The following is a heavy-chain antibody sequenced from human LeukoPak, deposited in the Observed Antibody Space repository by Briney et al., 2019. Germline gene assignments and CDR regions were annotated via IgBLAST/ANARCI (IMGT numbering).Heavy chain of an antibody. Sequence: PGGSLRLSCAASGFSFSASAIHWVRQPAGKGLEWVGRIKTRPDNYATAFAASVKGRFTISRDDSKNTAYLQMDSLKTEDTAVYYCTRLGDFLTGFDCWGQGTLVTVSS. J-gene: IGHJ4*02. CDR3: TRLGDFLTGFDC. CDR1: GFSFSASA. D-gene: IGHD3-9*01. CDR2: IKTRPDNYAT. V-gene: IGHV3-73*01.